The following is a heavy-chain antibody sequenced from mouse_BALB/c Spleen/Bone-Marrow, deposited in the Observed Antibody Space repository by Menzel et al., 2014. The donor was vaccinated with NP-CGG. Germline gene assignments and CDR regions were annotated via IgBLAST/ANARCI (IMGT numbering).Heavy chain of an antibody. CDR1: GFTFNTYA. CDR3: VRPHCYGSSYRYAMDY. V-gene: IGHV10-1*02. Sequence: EVKLVESGGGLVQPKGSLKLSCAASGFTFNTYAMNWVRQAPGKGLEWVARIRSKSNNYATYYADSVKDRFTISRDDSQSMLYLQMNNLKTEDTAMYHCVRPHCYGSSYRYAMDYWGQGTSVTVSS. D-gene: IGHD1-1*01. J-gene: IGHJ4*01. CDR2: IRSKSNNYAT.